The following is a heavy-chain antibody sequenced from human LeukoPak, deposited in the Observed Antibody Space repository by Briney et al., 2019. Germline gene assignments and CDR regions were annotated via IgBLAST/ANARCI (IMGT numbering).Heavy chain of an antibody. CDR3: ARAEYPYAFDI. CDR1: GGSISSSSYY. CDR2: IYYSGST. D-gene: IGHD2-2*02. V-gene: IGHV4-39*01. J-gene: IGHJ3*02. Sequence: SETLSLTCTVSGGSISSSSYYWGWIRQPPGKGLEWIGSIYYSGSTYYNPSLKSRVTISVDTSKNQFSLKLSSVTAADTAVYYCARAEYPYAFDIWGQGTMVTVSS.